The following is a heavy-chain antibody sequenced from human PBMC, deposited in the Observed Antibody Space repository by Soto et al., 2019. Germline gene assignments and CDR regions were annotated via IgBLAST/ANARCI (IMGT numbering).Heavy chain of an antibody. D-gene: IGHD3-22*01. J-gene: IGHJ4*02. Sequence: SETLSLTCAVYGGSFSGYYWSWIRQPPGKGLEWIGEINHSGSTNYNPSLKSRVTISVDTSKNQFSLKLSSVTAADTAVYSCARARDSSGYLSSYFDYWGQGTLVTVSS. CDR1: GGSFSGYY. CDR2: INHSGST. CDR3: ARARDSSGYLSSYFDY. V-gene: IGHV4-34*01.